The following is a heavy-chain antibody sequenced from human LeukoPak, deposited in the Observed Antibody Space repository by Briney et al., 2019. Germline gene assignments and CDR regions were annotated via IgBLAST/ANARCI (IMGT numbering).Heavy chain of an antibody. CDR2: INPNSGGT. CDR1: GYTFTGYY. J-gene: IGHJ3*01. D-gene: IGHD6-19*01. Sequence: ASVKLSCTASGYTFTGYYMHWVRQAPGQGLEWMGWINPNSGGTNFAQRFQGRVTMTRDTSISTAYMELSRLTSDDTAVYYCARGGLRSSGWYAAFDFWGQGTMVTVSS. V-gene: IGHV1-2*02. CDR3: ARGGLRSSGWYAAFDF.